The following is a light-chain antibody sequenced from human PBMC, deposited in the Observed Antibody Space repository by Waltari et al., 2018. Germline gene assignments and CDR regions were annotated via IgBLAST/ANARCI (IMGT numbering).Light chain of an antibody. V-gene: IGKV3-20*01. CDR3: QQYGRSWNT. J-gene: IGKJ2*01. CDR1: QCGSNNH. Sequence: LVLPQSPGTLSLSAGERATLPCRASQCGSNNHLAWYQQKPGQAPRLLIHGSSSRATGIPDRFSGSGSGTDFTLTISRLEPEDFAVYYCQQYGRSWNTFGQGTKLEIK. CDR2: GSS.